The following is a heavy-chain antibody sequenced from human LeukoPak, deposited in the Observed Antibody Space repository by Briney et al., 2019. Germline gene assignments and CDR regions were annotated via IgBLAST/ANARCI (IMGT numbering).Heavy chain of an antibody. Sequence: PGGSLRLSCAASGFTFSNAWMSWVRQAPGKGLEWVGRIKSKTDGGTTDYAAPVKGRFTISRDDSKNTLHLQMNSLKTEDTAVYYCTTGALIAAAGSTDYWGQGTLVTVSS. V-gene: IGHV3-15*01. D-gene: IGHD6-13*01. J-gene: IGHJ4*02. CDR3: TTGALIAAAGSTDY. CDR1: GFTFSNAW. CDR2: IKSKTDGGTT.